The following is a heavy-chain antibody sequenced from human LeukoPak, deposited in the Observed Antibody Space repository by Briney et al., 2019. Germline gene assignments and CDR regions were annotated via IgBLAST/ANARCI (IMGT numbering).Heavy chain of an antibody. V-gene: IGHV4-34*01. CDR1: GGSFSGYY. CDR3: ASFYYYDSSGYPRDY. Sequence: PSETLSLTCAVYGGSFSGYYWSWIRQPPGRGLEWIGEINHSGSTNYNPSLKSRVTISVDTSKNQFSLKLSSVTAADTAVYYCASFYYYDSSGYPRDYWGQGTLVTVSS. J-gene: IGHJ4*02. D-gene: IGHD3-22*01. CDR2: INHSGST.